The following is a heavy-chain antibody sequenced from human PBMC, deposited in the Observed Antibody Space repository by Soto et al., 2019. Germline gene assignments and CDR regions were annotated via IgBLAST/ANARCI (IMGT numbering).Heavy chain of an antibody. CDR2: IYYSGST. CDR1: GGSISSGGYY. V-gene: IGHV4-31*03. Sequence: TLSLTCTVSGGSISSGGYYWSWIRQHPGKGLEWIGYIYYSGSTYYNPSLKSRVTISVDTSKNQFSLKLGSVTSADTAVLYCATSHSPRFGVVIPSGRDVGGQGTTVTVSS. CDR3: ATSHSPRFGVVIPSGRDV. J-gene: IGHJ6*02. D-gene: IGHD3-3*01.